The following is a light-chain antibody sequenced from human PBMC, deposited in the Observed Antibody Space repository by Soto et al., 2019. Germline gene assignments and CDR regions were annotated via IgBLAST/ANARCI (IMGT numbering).Light chain of an antibody. Sequence: EIVLTQSPGTLSLSPGERATLSCRASQSVSSSYLAWYQQKPGQAPRLLIYGASSRATGIPDMFSGSGSGTDFTLTISRLETEDFAVYYCQQYGSSLWTFGQGTQVEIQ. CDR3: QQYGSSLWT. V-gene: IGKV3-20*01. J-gene: IGKJ1*01. CDR2: GAS. CDR1: QSVSSSY.